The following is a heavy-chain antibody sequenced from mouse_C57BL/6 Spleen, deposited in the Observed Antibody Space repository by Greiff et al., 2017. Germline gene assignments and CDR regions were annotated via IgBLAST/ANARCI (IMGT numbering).Heavy chain of an antibody. CDR1: GFTFSSYG. CDR2: ISSGGSYT. CDR3: ARSTMVTAYAMDY. V-gene: IGHV5-6*01. D-gene: IGHD2-2*01. Sequence: EVQRVESGGDLVKPGGSLKLSCAASGFTFSSYGMSWVRQTPDKRLEWVATISSGGSYTYYPDSVKGRFTISRDNAKNTLYLQMSSLKSEDTAMYYCARSTMVTAYAMDYWGQGTSVTVSS. J-gene: IGHJ4*01.